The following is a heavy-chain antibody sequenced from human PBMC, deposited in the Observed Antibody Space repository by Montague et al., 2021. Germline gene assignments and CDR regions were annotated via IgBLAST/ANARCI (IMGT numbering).Heavy chain of an antibody. CDR3: ARAIKGPRDV. Sequence: SVKVSCKASGYTFSNYAMHWVRQAPGQRLEWMGWISVGNGNTKYSQELQDRVTITRDTSASTVYMELSSLRSEDTAVYYCARAIKGPRDVWGQGTTVIVS. CDR2: ISVGNGNT. D-gene: IGHD5-12*01. CDR1: GYTFSNYA. V-gene: IGHV1-3*01. J-gene: IGHJ6*02.